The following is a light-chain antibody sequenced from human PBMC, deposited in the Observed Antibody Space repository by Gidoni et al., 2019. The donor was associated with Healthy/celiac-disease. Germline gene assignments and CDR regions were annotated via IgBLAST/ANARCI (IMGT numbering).Light chain of an antibody. Sequence: DIQMNQSPSTLSASVGDRVTITRRASQSISSWLSWYQQKPGKAPKLLNYKASRLESGVPSRFSGSGSGTEFTLTSSSLQPDDFATYYCQQYNNYSRTFGQGTKVEIK. J-gene: IGKJ1*01. CDR1: QSISSW. V-gene: IGKV1-5*03. CDR2: KAS. CDR3: QQYNNYSRT.